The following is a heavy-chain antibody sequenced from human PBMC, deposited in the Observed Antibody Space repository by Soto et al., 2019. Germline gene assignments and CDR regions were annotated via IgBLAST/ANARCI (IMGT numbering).Heavy chain of an antibody. V-gene: IGHV3-11*01. CDR2: ISSSGSAI. CDR3: FIDVENGTHSNAF. J-gene: IGHJ4*01. Sequence: SLKLSCAASGFTFSDYYMSWIRQAPGKGLEWVSYISSSGSAIYYADSVKGRFTISRDNAKNSLYLQMNSLRAEDTAVYYCFIDVENGTHSNAFWGHRILVTGS. D-gene: IGHD1-1*01. CDR1: GFTFSDYY.